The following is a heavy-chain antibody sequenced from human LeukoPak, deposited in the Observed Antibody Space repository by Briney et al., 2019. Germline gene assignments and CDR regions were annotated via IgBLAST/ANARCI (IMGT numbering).Heavy chain of an antibody. D-gene: IGHD1-1*01. CDR3: VKITSVTGGDC. CDR1: GFTFSAYA. V-gene: IGHV3-64D*09. J-gene: IGHJ4*02. CDR2: ISSNGGSS. Sequence: GGSLRLSCSASGFTFSAYAMYWVRQAPGKGLEYVSGISSNGGSSFYADSVEGRFTISRDNSKNTLYLQMSSLRAEDTAVYYCVKITSVTGGDCWGQGTRLTVSS.